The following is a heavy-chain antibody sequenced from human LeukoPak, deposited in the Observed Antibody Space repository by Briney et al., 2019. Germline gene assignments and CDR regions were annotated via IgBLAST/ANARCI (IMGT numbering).Heavy chain of an antibody. CDR2: IRYDGSNK. CDR1: GFTFSSYG. CDR3: AKDVSLAAGPDY. J-gene: IGHJ4*02. V-gene: IGHV3-30*02. D-gene: IGHD6-6*01. Sequence: GGSLRLSCAASGFTFSSYGMHWVRQAPGKGLEWAAFIRYDGSNKYYADSVKGRFTISRDNSKNTLYLQMNSLRAEDTAVYYCAKDVSLAAGPDYWGQGTLVTVSS.